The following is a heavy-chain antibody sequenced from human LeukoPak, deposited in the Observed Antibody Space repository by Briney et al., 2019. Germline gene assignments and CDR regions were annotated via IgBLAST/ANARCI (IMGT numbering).Heavy chain of an antibody. CDR2: IYTSGST. J-gene: IGHJ6*03. Sequence: SETLSLTCTVSGGSISSSYWSWIRQPAGKGLEWFGLIYTSGSTNYNPSLKSRVTMSVDTSKNQFSLKLSSVTAAAPAVYYCARANGYSSPVGYMDVWGKGTTVTVSS. D-gene: IGHD6-13*01. V-gene: IGHV4-4*07. CDR1: GGSISSSY. CDR3: ARANGYSSPVGYMDV.